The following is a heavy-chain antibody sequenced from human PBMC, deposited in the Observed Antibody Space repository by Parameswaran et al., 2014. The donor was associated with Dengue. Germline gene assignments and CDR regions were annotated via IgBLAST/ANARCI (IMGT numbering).Heavy chain of an antibody. V-gene: IGHV1-69*01. J-gene: IGHJ4*02. Sequence: SWVRQAPGQGLEWLGGITPMFGPANYPQKFQGRVTITVDESTTTAYMELRSLISDDTALYFCARGSGWYTDWGQGTLVTVSS. CDR2: ITPMFGPA. CDR3: ARGSGWYTD. D-gene: IGHD6-19*01.